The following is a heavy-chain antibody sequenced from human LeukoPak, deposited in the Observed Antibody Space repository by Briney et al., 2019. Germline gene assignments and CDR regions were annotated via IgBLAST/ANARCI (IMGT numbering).Heavy chain of an antibody. CDR2: INHSGST. CDR1: GGSFSGYY. Sequence: SETLSLTCAVYGGSFSGYYWSWIRQPPGKGLEWIGEINHSGSTNYNPSLKSRVTISVDTSKNQFSLKLSSVTAADTAVYYCARELRGHYFDYWGQGTLVTVSS. CDR3: ARELRGHYFDY. D-gene: IGHD3-10*01. J-gene: IGHJ4*02. V-gene: IGHV4-34*01.